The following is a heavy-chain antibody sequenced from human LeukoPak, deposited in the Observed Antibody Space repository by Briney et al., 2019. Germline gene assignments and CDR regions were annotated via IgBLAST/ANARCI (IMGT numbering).Heavy chain of an antibody. CDR2: IYYSGST. CDR1: GGSISSYY. Sequence: PSETLSLTCTVSGGSISSYYWSWIRQPPGKGLEWMGYIYYSGSTNYNPSLKSRVTISVDTSKNQFSLKLSSVTAADTAVYYCARVRGEQWLEIIDYWGQGTLVTVSS. D-gene: IGHD6-19*01. V-gene: IGHV4-59*01. J-gene: IGHJ4*02. CDR3: ARVRGEQWLEIIDY.